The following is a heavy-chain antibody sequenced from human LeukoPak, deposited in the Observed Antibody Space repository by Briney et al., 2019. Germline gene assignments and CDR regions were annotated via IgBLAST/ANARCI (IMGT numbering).Heavy chain of an antibody. J-gene: IGHJ3*02. Sequence: GGSLRLSCAASGFTFSSYSMSWVRQAPGKGLEWVSSISSSSSYIYYADSVKGRFTISRDNAKNSLYLQMNSLRAEDTAVYYCARGYPLDGYDAFDIWGQGTMVTVSS. V-gene: IGHV3-21*01. D-gene: IGHD5-18*01. CDR2: ISSSSSYI. CDR3: ARGYPLDGYDAFDI. CDR1: GFTFSSYS.